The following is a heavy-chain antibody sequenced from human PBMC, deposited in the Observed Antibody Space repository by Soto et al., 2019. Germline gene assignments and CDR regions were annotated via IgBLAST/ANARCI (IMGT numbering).Heavy chain of an antibody. V-gene: IGHV1-3*01. CDR1: GYTFSTYA. Sequence: QVQLVQSGAEVKEPGASVQVSCTASGYTFSTYAIHWVRQAPGQGLEWMGWIIAGNGNTKYSPKFQGRVTISRDTSASTAYMELSSLRSEDTAVFYCAREDCTSGVCYFAYWGQGTLVTVSS. D-gene: IGHD2-8*01. J-gene: IGHJ4*02. CDR2: IIAGNGNT. CDR3: AREDCTSGVCYFAY.